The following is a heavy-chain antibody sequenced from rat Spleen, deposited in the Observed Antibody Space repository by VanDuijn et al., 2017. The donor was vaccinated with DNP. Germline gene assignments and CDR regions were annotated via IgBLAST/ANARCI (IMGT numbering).Heavy chain of an antibody. CDR1: GFNFNDYW. Sequence: EVKLVESGGGLVQPGRSLKLSCAASGFNFNDYWMGWVRQAPTKGLEWVASISTSGEYAHYRDSVKGRFTVSRDNEKSTLYLQMDSLRSEDTATYYCTKPASYGGFWFAHWGQGTLVTVSS. CDR2: ISTSGEYA. J-gene: IGHJ3*01. V-gene: IGHV5-25*01. D-gene: IGHD1-11*01. CDR3: TKPASYGGFWFAH.